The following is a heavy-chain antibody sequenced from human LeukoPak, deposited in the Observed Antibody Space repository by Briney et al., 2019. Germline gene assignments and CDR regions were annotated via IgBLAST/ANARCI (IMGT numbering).Heavy chain of an antibody. D-gene: IGHD6-19*01. CDR2: IYGGGDNT. J-gene: IGHJ4*02. CDR1: GFSFSSFA. Sequence: GGSLRLSCVGSGFSFSSFAMTWVRQAPGKGLEWVSTIYGGGDNTFYADSVKGRFTICRDDSKNMQFLQMDSLRPEDTAVYFCAKRITVAAGIYFDSWGQGTLVTVSS. V-gene: IGHV3-23*01. CDR3: AKRITVAAGIYFDS.